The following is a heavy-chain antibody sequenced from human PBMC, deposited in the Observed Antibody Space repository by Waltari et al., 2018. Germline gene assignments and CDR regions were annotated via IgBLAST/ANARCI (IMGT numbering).Heavy chain of an antibody. Sequence: QVQLQQWGAGLLTPSATLSLTCAVYGGSFRGYYWSWIRQPPGKGLEWIGKTTDSERTKYNPSLKSRIGISVDTSKNQFSLTVFSVTAADAAVYYCARGDGTGKYGYWGQGTRVTVSS. CDR2: TTDSERT. V-gene: IGHV4-34*02. J-gene: IGHJ4*02. CDR1: GGSFRGYY. D-gene: IGHD1-1*01. CDR3: ARGDGTGKYGY.